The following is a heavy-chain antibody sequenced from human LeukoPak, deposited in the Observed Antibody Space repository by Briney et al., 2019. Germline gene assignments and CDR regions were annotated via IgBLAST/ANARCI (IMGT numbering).Heavy chain of an antibody. CDR2: ISYDGSNK. CDR3: ARGLDP. Sequence: GGSLRLSCAASGFTFSSYGMPWVRQAPGKGLEWVAVISYDGSNKYYADSVKGRFTISRDNSKNTLYLQMNSLRAEDTAVYYCARGLDPWGQGTLVTVSS. J-gene: IGHJ5*02. V-gene: IGHV3-30*03. CDR1: GFTFSSYG.